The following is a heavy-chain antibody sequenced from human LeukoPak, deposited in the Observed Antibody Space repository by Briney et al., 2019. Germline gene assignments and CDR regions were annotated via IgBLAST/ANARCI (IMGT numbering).Heavy chain of an antibody. Sequence: GGSLRLSCAASGFTFSDHYMDWVRQAPGKGLEWVGRIRNKANSYTTEYAASVKGRFTISRDDSKSIAYLQMNSLKTEDTAVYYCTRGRDGYNLNYFQHWGQGTLVTVSS. J-gene: IGHJ1*01. CDR2: IRNKANSYTT. V-gene: IGHV3-72*01. D-gene: IGHD5-24*01. CDR1: GFTFSDHY. CDR3: TRGRDGYNLNYFQH.